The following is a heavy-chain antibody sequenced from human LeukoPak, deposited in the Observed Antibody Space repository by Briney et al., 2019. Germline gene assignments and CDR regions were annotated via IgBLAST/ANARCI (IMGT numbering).Heavy chain of an antibody. V-gene: IGHV3-11*01. J-gene: IGHJ4*02. CDR3: AREIGYYDSSGYPEYYFDY. D-gene: IGHD3-22*01. Sequence: GGSLRLSCAASGFTFNDYYMSWIRQAPGKGLEWVSYISSSGSTIYYADSVKGRFTISRDNAKNSLYLQMNSLRAEDTAVYYCAREIGYYDSSGYPEYYFDYWGQGTLVTVSS. CDR1: GFTFNDYY. CDR2: ISSSGSTI.